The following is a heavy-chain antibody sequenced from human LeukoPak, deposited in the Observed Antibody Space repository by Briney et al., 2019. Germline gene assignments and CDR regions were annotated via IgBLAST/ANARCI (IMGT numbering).Heavy chain of an antibody. V-gene: IGHV1-18*01. Sequence: ASVKVSCMASGYTFTSYCSSGLRQAPGQGLEWMGLISAYNGNTKYAQKLKGRVSMTTDTSTSTAYMELRSLRSDDTAVYYCARGRSIAAAGRDNWFDPWGQGTLVTVSS. CDR1: GYTFTSYC. J-gene: IGHJ5*02. CDR2: ISAYNGNT. D-gene: IGHD6-13*01. CDR3: ARGRSIAAAGRDNWFDP.